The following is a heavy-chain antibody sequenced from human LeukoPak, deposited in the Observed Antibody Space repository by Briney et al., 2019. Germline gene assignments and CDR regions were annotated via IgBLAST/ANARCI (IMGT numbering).Heavy chain of an antibody. CDR3: ARGYYGDYVY. D-gene: IGHD4-17*01. CDR1: GFIFSDFY. Sequence: DPGGSLRLSCAASGFIFSDFYMTWIRQAPGKGLEWVSHISNNGDTSHYEESVKGRFTISRDNAKNSLYLQMNSLRAEDTAVYYCARGYYGDYVYWGQGTLVTVSS. J-gene: IGHJ4*02. CDR2: ISNNGDTS. V-gene: IGHV3-11*04.